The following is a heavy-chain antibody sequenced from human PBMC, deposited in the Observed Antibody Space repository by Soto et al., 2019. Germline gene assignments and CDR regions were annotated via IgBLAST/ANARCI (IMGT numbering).Heavy chain of an antibody. CDR3: AKSIRPLGIAGARYYYGMDV. CDR2: ISYDGSNK. CDR1: GFTFSSYG. V-gene: IGHV3-30*18. J-gene: IGHJ6*02. Sequence: GGSLRLSCAASGFTFSSYGMHWVRQAPGKGLEWVAVISYDGSNKYYADSVKGRFTISRDNSKNTLYLQMNSLRAEDTAVYYCAKSIRPLGIAGARYYYGMDVWGQGTTVTVSS. D-gene: IGHD6-19*01.